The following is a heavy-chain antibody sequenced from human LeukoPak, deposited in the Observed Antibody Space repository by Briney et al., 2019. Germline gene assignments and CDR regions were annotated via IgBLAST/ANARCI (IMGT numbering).Heavy chain of an antibody. CDR1: GGTFSSYA. Sequence: SVKVSCKASGGTFSSYAISWVRQAPGQGLEWMGRIIPIFGTANYAQKFQGRVTITTDESTSTAYMELSSLRSEDTAVYYCARDTPYYHDSSGSEYFDLWGRGTLVTVSS. V-gene: IGHV1-69*05. D-gene: IGHD3-22*01. CDR3: ARDTPYYHDSSGSEYFDL. CDR2: IIPIFGTA. J-gene: IGHJ2*01.